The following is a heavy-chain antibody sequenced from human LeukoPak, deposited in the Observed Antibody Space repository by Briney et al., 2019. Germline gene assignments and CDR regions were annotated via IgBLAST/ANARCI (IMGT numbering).Heavy chain of an antibody. Sequence: GASVKVSCKASGGTFSSYAISWVRQAPGQGLEWMERIIPILGIANYAQKFQGRVTITADKSTSTAYMELSSLRSEDTAVYYCARDCGYSYGTWGYYYYYYGMDVWGQGTTVTVSS. CDR2: IIPILGIA. J-gene: IGHJ6*02. CDR3: ARDCGYSYGTWGYYYYYYGMDV. D-gene: IGHD5-18*01. V-gene: IGHV1-69*04. CDR1: GGTFSSYA.